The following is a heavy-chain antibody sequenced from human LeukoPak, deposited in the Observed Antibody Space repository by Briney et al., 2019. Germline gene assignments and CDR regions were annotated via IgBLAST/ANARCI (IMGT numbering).Heavy chain of an antibody. D-gene: IGHD3-22*01. CDR2: ISYDGSNK. CDR3: AKVRCRGSYDSSGYCSFDY. CDR1: GFTFSSYG. Sequence: GGSLRLSCAASGFTFSSYGMHWVRQAPGKGLEWVAVISYDGSNKYYADSVKGQFTISRDNSKNTLYLQMNSLRAEDTAVYYCAKVRCRGSYDSSGYCSFDYWGQGTLVTVSS. J-gene: IGHJ4*02. V-gene: IGHV3-30*18.